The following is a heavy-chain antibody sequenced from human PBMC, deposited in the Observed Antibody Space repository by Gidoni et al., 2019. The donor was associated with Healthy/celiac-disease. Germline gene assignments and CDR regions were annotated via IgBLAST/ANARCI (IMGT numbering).Heavy chain of an antibody. CDR2: INYSGST. J-gene: IGHJ4*02. CDR1: GGSVSGYY. V-gene: IGHV4-34*01. CDR3: AGGTYYDDRSGYSRGPYFDY. D-gene: IGHD3-22*01. Sequence: QVQLQQWGAGLLKPSEPLSPTCAVYGGSVSGYYWSWIRQPPGKGLEWIGKINYSGSTNYNPSLKSRGTISVDTSKNQFSLKLSSVTAADTAVYDCAGGTYYDDRSGYSRGPYFDYWGQGTLVTVSS.